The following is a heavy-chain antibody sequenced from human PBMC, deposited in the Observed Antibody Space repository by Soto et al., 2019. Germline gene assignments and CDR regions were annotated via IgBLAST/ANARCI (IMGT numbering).Heavy chain of an antibody. CDR1: GFTFTSSA. CDR3: AAFRNMVRDDYHYYRLAV. J-gene: IGHJ6*02. Sequence: SVKVSCKASGFTFTSSAVQWVRQARGQRLEWIGWIVVGSGNTNYAQKFQERVTITRDMSTSTAYMELSSLRSEDTAVYYCAAFRNMVRDDYHYYRLAVWGQGTTVTVSS. CDR2: IVVGSGNT. V-gene: IGHV1-58*01. D-gene: IGHD3-10*01.